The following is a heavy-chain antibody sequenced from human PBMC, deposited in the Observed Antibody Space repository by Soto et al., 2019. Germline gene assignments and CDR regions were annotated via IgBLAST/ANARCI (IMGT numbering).Heavy chain of an antibody. CDR2: NYHSGTT. CDR3: VREAYIGYGHAIDH. J-gene: IGHJ4*02. V-gene: IGHV4-59*01. D-gene: IGHD5-12*01. Sequence: PPETLSLTCDVSRVTIRTYYWSWIRPPPGKGLEWIGYNYHSGTTNYNPSLKSRVTISVDTSKNQFSLRLTSVTAADTAIYYCVREAYIGYGHAIDHWGQGILVTVSS. CDR1: RVTIRTYY.